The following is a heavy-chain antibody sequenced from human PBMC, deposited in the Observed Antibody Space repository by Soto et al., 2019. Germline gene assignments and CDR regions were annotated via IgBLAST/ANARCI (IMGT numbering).Heavy chain of an antibody. D-gene: IGHD3-10*01. V-gene: IGHV1-3*01. CDR2: INAGNGNT. CDR3: ARGETTYYYGSGSYYNDYYYYGMDV. Sequence: ASVKVSCKASGYTFTSYAMHWVRQAPGQRLEWMGWINAGNGNTKYSQKFQGRVTITRDTSASTAYMELSSLRSEDTAVYYCARGETTYYYGSGSYYNDYYYYGMDVWGQGTTVTVSS. CDR1: GYTFTSYA. J-gene: IGHJ6*02.